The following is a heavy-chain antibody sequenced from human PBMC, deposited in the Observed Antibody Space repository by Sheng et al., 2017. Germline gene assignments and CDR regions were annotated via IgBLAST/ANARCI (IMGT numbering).Heavy chain of an antibody. J-gene: IGHJ5*02. Sequence: QVQLVQSGAEVKKPGSSVKVSCKASGGTFSSYTISWVRQAPGQGLEWMGRIIPILGIANYAQKFQGRVTITADKSTSTAYMELSSLRSEDTAVYYCASSPYDFWSGYYDCSWFDPWGQGTLVTVSS. CDR3: ASSPYDFWSGYYDCSWFDP. V-gene: IGHV1-69*02. CDR1: GGTFSSYT. CDR2: IIPILGIA. D-gene: IGHD3-3*01.